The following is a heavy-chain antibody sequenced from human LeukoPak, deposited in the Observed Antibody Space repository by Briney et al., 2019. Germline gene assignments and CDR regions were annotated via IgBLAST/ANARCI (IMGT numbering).Heavy chain of an antibody. D-gene: IGHD1-7*01. Sequence: ASVKVSCKVSGYTLTELSMHWVRQAPGKGLEWMGGFDPEDGETIYAQKFQGRVTMTEDTSTDTAYMELSSLRPEDTAVYYCATVSTGTTSFDYWGQGTLVTVSS. CDR3: ATVSTGTTSFDY. V-gene: IGHV1-24*01. CDR1: GYTLTELS. J-gene: IGHJ4*02. CDR2: FDPEDGET.